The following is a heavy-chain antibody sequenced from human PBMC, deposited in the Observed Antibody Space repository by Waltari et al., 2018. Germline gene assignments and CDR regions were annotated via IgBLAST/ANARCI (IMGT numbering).Heavy chain of an antibody. Sequence: QVQLVQSGAEVKKPGASVKVSCKASGYTFTSYAMHWVRQAPGQRLGWMGWINAGKGNTKYSQKCQGRVTITRDTSASTAYMELSSLRSEDTAVYYCARRIPYYYDSSGYGMDVWGQGTTVTVSS. J-gene: IGHJ6*02. V-gene: IGHV1-3*01. CDR1: GYTFTSYA. CDR3: ARRIPYYYDSSGYGMDV. CDR2: INAGKGNT. D-gene: IGHD3-22*01.